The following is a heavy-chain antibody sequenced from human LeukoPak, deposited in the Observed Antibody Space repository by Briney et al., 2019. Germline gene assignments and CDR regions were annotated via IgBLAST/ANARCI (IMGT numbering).Heavy chain of an antibody. D-gene: IGHD3-22*01. J-gene: IGHJ4*02. Sequence: ASVKVSCKASGYTFTSYYMHWVRQAPGHGLVWMGIIFPSGGGTSYAQKFQGRVTMTRDTSTSTVYMEPSSLTSEDTAVYYCARAYSGYSIDFWGQGTLVTVSS. CDR2: IFPSGGGT. CDR3: ARAYSGYSIDF. V-gene: IGHV1-46*01. CDR1: GYTFTSYY.